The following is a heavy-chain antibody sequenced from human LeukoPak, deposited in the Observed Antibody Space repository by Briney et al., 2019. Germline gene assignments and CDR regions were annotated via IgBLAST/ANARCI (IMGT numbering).Heavy chain of an antibody. Sequence: GGSLRLSCAASGFTFSSYAMSWVRQAPGKGLEWVSAISGSGGSTYYADSVKGRFTISRDNSKNTLYLQMNSLRAEDTAVYYCARRTYCSSTSCLDYWGQGTLVTVSS. D-gene: IGHD2-2*01. CDR1: GFTFSSYA. CDR3: ARRTYCSSTSCLDY. J-gene: IGHJ4*02. CDR2: ISGSGGST. V-gene: IGHV3-23*01.